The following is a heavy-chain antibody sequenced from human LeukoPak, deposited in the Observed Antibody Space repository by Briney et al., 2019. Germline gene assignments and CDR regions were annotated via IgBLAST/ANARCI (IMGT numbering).Heavy chain of an antibody. Sequence: GGSLRLSCAASGFTFSNAWMSWVRQAPGKGLEWVGRIKSKTDGGTTDYAAPVKGRFTISRDDSKNTLYLQMNSLRAEDTAVYYCAKAVSAAMVPYYFDYWGQGTLVTVSS. D-gene: IGHD5-18*01. CDR3: AKAVSAAMVPYYFDY. J-gene: IGHJ4*02. V-gene: IGHV3-15*01. CDR2: IKSKTDGGTT. CDR1: GFTFSNAW.